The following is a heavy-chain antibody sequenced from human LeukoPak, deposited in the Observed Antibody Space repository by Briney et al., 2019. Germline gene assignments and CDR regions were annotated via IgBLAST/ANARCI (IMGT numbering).Heavy chain of an antibody. D-gene: IGHD1-26*01. CDR2: ISWNSGGI. Sequence: GGSLRLSCAASGFTFDDYAMHWVRQAPGRGLEWVSGISWNSGGIGYADSVRGRFTISRDNAKNSLYLQMNSLRAEDMALYYCAKDIRGGVLGATFDYWGQGILVTVSS. CDR1: GFTFDDYA. CDR3: AKDIRGGVLGATFDY. J-gene: IGHJ4*02. V-gene: IGHV3-9*03.